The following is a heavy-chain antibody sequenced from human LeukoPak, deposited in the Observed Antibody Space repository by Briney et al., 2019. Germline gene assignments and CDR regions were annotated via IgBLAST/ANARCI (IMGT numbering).Heavy chain of an antibody. CDR1: GGSISSSSYY. CDR3: AREGNSSG. CDR2: IYYSGST. D-gene: IGHD6-19*01. Sequence: SETLSLTCTVSGGSISSSSYYWGWIRQPPGKGLEWIGSIYYSGSTYYNPSLKSRVTISVDTSKNQFSLKLSSVTAADTAVHYCAREGNSSGWSQGTLVTVSS. J-gene: IGHJ4*02. V-gene: IGHV4-39*07.